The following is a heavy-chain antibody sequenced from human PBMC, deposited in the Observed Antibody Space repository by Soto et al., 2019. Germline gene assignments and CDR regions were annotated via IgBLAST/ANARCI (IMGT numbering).Heavy chain of an antibody. CDR2: IIPIFGTA. J-gene: IGHJ4*02. V-gene: IGHV1-69*13. CDR3: ARDRLYPAQNHASFDG. Sequence: SLQVSCKASGGTFSSYAISWVRQAPGQGLEWMGGIIPIFGTANYAQKFQGRVTITADESTSTAYMELSSLRSEDTAVYYCARDRLYPAQNHASFDGRGRGKLV. D-gene: IGHD2-8*01. CDR1: GGTFSSYA.